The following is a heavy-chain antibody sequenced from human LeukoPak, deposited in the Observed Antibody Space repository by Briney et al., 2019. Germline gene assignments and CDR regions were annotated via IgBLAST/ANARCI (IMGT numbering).Heavy chain of an antibody. V-gene: IGHV1-69*13. CDR2: IIPIFGTA. D-gene: IGHD3-22*01. CDR3: ARAGDSSGPDAFDI. CDR1: GGTFSSYA. J-gene: IGHJ3*02. Sequence: GDSVKVSCKASGGTFSSYAISWVRQAPGQGLEWMGGIIPIFGTANNAQKFQGRVTITADESTSTAYMELSSLRSEDTAVYYCARAGDSSGPDAFDIWGQGTMVTVSS.